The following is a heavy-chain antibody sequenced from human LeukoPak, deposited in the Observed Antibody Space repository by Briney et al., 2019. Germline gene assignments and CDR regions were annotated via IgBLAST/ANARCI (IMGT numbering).Heavy chain of an antibody. J-gene: IGHJ4*02. CDR3: TTDVDWLLSDFDY. CDR2: IKSKTDGGTT. D-gene: IGHD3-9*01. Sequence: PGGSLRLSCAASGFTFSSYAIHWVRQAPGKGLEWVGRIKSKTDGGTTDYAAPVKGRFTISRDDSKNTLYLQMNSLKTEDTAVYYCTTDVDWLLSDFDYWGQGTLVTVSS. CDR1: GFTFSSYA. V-gene: IGHV3-15*01.